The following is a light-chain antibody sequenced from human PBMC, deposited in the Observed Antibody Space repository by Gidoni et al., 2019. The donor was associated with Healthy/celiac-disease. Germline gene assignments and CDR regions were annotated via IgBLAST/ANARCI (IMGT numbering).Light chain of an antibody. J-gene: IGKJ5*01. CDR2: GAS. CDR1: QSVSSSY. CDR3: QQYGSSPPIT. V-gene: IGKV3-20*01. Sequence: IVLMHSPGTLSLSPGERATLTCRASQSVSSSYLAWYQQKPGQAPRLLIYGASSRSTGIPDRFSGSGSGTDFTLTISRLEPEDFAVYYCQQYGSSPPITFGQGTQLEIK.